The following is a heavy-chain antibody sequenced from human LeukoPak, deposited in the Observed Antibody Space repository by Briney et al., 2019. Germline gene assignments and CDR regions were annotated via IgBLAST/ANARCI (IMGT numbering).Heavy chain of an antibody. Sequence: GGSLRLSCAASGFTFSSYGMSWVRQAPGKGLEWVSAISGSGGSTYYADSVKGRFTISRDNSKNTLYLQMNSLRAEDTAVYYCAKDEIVGATYYYYYYMDVWGKGTTVTISS. V-gene: IGHV3-23*01. CDR1: GFTFSSYG. D-gene: IGHD1-26*01. J-gene: IGHJ6*03. CDR2: ISGSGGST. CDR3: AKDEIVGATYYYYYYMDV.